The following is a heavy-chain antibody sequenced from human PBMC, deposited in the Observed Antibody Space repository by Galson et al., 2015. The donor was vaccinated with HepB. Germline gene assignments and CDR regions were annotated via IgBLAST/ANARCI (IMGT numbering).Heavy chain of an antibody. V-gene: IGHV1-3*01. CDR1: GYTFTSYA. CDR2: INAGNGNT. CDR3: ARVRVLLWFGELGSFDY. D-gene: IGHD3-10*01. Sequence: SVKVSCKASGYTFTSYAMHWVRQAPGQRLEWMGWINAGNGNTKYSQKFQGRVTITRDTSASTAYMELSSLGSEDTAVYYCARVRVLLWFGELGSFDYWGQGTLVTVSS. J-gene: IGHJ4*02.